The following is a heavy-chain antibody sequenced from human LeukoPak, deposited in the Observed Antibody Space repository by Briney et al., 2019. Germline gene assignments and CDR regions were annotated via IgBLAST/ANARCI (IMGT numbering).Heavy chain of an antibody. J-gene: IGHJ6*03. CDR3: ARDRDGGYDSLYYYYYMDV. CDR2: IKQDGSEK. V-gene: IGHV3-7*01. CDR1: GFTLSIYW. D-gene: IGHD5-12*01. Sequence: PGGSLRLSCAASGFTLSIYWMSWVRQAPGRGLEWVANIKQDGSEKNYVDSVKGRFTISRDNAKNTLFLQMNGLTADDTAIYHCARDRDGGYDSLYYYYYMDVGGKGTTVTVPS.